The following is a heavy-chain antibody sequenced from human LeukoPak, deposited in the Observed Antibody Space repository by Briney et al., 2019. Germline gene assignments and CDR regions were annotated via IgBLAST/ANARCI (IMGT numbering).Heavy chain of an antibody. CDR3: ARHYVFVYGGSSFDY. CDR1: DGSFSGYY. Sequence: SETLSLTCVVSDGSFSGYYWIWIRQPPGKGLEWIGEINQSGSTNYNPSLKSRVTISVDTSKNQFSLKLSSVTAADTAVYYCARHYVFVYGGSSFDYWGQGTLVTVSS. V-gene: IGHV4-34*01. CDR2: INQSGST. D-gene: IGHD2-8*01. J-gene: IGHJ4*02.